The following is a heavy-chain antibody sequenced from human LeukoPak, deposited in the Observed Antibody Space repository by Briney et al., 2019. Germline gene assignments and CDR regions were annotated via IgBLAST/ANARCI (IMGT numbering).Heavy chain of an antibody. CDR1: GFTFSSYA. CDR3: VRDRSMVRAYYYGMDV. J-gene: IGHJ6*02. CDR2: ISYDGSNK. Sequence: GGSLRLSCAASGFTFSSYAMHWVRQAPGKGLEWVAVISYDGSNKYYADSVKGRFTISRDNSKNTLYLQMNSLRAEDTAVYYCVRDRSMVRAYYYGMDVWGQGTTVTVSS. V-gene: IGHV3-30-3*01. D-gene: IGHD3-10*01.